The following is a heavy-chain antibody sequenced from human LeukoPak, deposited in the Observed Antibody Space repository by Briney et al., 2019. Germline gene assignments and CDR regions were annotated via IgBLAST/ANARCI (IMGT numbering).Heavy chain of an antibody. Sequence: GEALEISFEGAGYRFTSYWIGWGRPMPGKGVEWRGIISPGDSDTRYSPSFQGQVTISADKSISTAYLQWSTLKASDSAMYYCARRPLLYGSGSYWDHWGQGTLVTVSS. D-gene: IGHD3-10*01. CDR2: ISPGDSDT. CDR3: ARRPLLYGSGSYWDH. V-gene: IGHV5-51*01. J-gene: IGHJ4*02. CDR1: GYRFTSYW.